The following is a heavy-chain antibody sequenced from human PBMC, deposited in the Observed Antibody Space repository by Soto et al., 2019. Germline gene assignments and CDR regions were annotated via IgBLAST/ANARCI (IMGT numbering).Heavy chain of an antibody. J-gene: IGHJ6*03. CDR1: GFTFSDYY. Sequence: SLRLYCAAYGFTFSDYYMSWIRRTTGKGLEWVSYISSSGSTIYYADSVKGRFTISRDNAKNSLYLQMNSLRAEDTAVYYCARGAYYYGSGSYYLYHYYYMDVWGKGTTVTVSS. CDR2: ISSSGSTI. D-gene: IGHD3-10*01. CDR3: ARGAYYYGSGSYYLYHYYYMDV. V-gene: IGHV3-11*01.